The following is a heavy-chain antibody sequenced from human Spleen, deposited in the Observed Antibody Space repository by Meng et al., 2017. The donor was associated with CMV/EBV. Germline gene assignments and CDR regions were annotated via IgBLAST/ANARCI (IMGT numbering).Heavy chain of an antibody. V-gene: IGHV3-9*01. CDR1: GFTFDDYA. D-gene: IGHD2-2*01. Sequence: GGSLRLSCAASGFTFDDYAMHWVRQAPGKGLEWVSGISWNSGSIGYADSVKGRFTISRDNAKNSLYLQMNSLRAEDTALYYCAKDRIYCSSTSCYFDAFDIWGQGTMVTVSS. CDR3: AKDRIYCSSTSCYFDAFDI. J-gene: IGHJ3*02. CDR2: ISWNSGSI.